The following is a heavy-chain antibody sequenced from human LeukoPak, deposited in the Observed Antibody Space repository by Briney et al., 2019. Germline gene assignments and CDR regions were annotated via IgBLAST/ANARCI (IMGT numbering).Heavy chain of an antibody. V-gene: IGHV3-23*01. CDR3: AKDQSYGILTGYTDY. J-gene: IGHJ4*02. CDR2: ISGSGGST. D-gene: IGHD3-9*01. CDR1: GFTFNSYA. Sequence: GGSLRLSCAASGFTFNSYAMSWVRRAPGKGLEWVSAISGSGGSTYYADSVKGRFTISRDNSKNTLYLQMNSLRAEDTAVYYCAKDQSYGILTGYTDYWGQGTLVTVSS.